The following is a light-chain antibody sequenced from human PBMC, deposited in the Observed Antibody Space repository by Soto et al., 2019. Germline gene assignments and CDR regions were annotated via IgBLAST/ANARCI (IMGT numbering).Light chain of an antibody. V-gene: IGLV2-23*02. CDR1: SSDVGSYNL. Sequence: QSASVSGSPGQSITISCTGTSSDVGSYNLVSWYQQHPGKAPKLMIYEVSKRPSGVSNRFSGSKSGNTASLTISGLQAEDEADYYCCSYAGSIPYVFGTGTKVTVL. CDR3: CSYAGSIPYV. J-gene: IGLJ1*01. CDR2: EVS.